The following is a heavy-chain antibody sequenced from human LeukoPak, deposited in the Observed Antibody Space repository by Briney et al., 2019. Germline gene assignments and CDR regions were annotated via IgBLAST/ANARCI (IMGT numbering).Heavy chain of an antibody. CDR1: GFTVSSNY. Sequence: GGSLRLSCAASGFTVSSNYMSWVRQAPGKGLEWVSVIYSGGSTYYADSVKGRFTISRDNSKNPLYLQINSLRAEDTAVYYCAREGGYSYGGFDPWGQGTLVTVSS. V-gene: IGHV3-66*02. CDR3: AREGGYSYGGFDP. D-gene: IGHD5-18*01. J-gene: IGHJ5*02. CDR2: IYSGGST.